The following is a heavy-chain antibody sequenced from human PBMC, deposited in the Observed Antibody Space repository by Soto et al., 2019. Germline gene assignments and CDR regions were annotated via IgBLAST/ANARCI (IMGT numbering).Heavy chain of an antibody. CDR2: IYYSGST. CDR1: GGSISSWY. V-gene: IGHV4-59*08. J-gene: IGHJ4*02. Sequence: QVQLQESGPGLVKPSETLSLTCTVSGGSISSWYWSWIRQPPGKGLEWIGYIYYSGSTNYNPSRKIRVTISVDTPKNQFSRKLSSVTAADTSVYYCVRSYGSAIDYWGQGTLGTVSS. D-gene: IGHD1-26*01. CDR3: VRSYGSAIDY.